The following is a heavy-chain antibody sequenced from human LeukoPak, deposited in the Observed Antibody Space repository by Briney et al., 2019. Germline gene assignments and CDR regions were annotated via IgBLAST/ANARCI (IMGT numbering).Heavy chain of an antibody. V-gene: IGHV4-61*02. CDR2: IYSSGRT. CDR3: ARDSGCSSTSCYFGPWFDP. J-gene: IGHJ5*02. D-gene: IGHD2-2*01. CDR1: GDSISSGSYY. Sequence: SETLSLTCTVSGDSISSGSYYWSWIRQPAREGLEWIGRIYSSGRTHYSPSLKSRVTMSVDTSKNQFSLKLSSVTAADTAVYYCARDSGCSSTSCYFGPWFDPWGQGTLVTVSS.